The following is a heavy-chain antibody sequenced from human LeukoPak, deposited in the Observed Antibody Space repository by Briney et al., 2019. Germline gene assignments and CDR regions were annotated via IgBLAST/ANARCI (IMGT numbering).Heavy chain of an antibody. V-gene: IGHV1-18*01. J-gene: IGHJ4*02. CDR3: TRVDYYDSSGYYSGY. D-gene: IGHD3-22*01. CDR2: ISAYNGNT. CDR1: GYTFTSYG. Sequence: ASVKVSCKASGYTFTSYGISWVRQAPGQGLEWMGWISAYNGNTNYAQKLQGRVTTTTDTSTSTAYMELRSLRSDDTAVYYCTRVDYYDSSGYYSGYWGQGTLVTVSS.